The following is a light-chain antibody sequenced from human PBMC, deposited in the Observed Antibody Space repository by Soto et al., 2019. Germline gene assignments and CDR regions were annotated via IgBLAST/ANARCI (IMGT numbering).Light chain of an antibody. CDR2: QDS. CDR3: QAWDRSTVV. J-gene: IGLJ2*01. V-gene: IGLV3-1*01. CDR1: KLGDKY. Sequence: SSELTQPPSVSVSPGQTASITCSGDKLGDKYASWYQQKPVQSPVLVIYQDSKRPSGIPERFSGSNSGNTATLTISGTQAMDEADYYCQAWDRSTVVFGGGTKVTVL.